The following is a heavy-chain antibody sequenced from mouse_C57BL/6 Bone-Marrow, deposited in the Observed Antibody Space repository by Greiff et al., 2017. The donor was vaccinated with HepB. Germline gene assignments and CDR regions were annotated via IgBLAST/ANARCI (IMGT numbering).Heavy chain of an antibody. D-gene: IGHD1-1*01. J-gene: IGHJ1*03. Sequence: VQLQQPGAELVMPGASVKLSCKASGYTFTSYWMHWVKQRPGQGLEWIGEIDPSDSYTNYNQKFKGKSTLTVDKSSSTAYMQLSSLTSEDSAVYYCARDGSWYFDVWGTGTTVTVSS. CDR3: ARDGSWYFDV. V-gene: IGHV1-69*01. CDR1: GYTFTSYW. CDR2: IDPSDSYT.